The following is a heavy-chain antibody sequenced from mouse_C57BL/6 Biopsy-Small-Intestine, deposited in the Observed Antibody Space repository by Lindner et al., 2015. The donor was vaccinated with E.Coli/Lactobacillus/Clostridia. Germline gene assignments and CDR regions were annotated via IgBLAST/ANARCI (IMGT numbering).Heavy chain of an antibody. D-gene: IGHD2-4*01. V-gene: IGHV1-55*01. CDR1: GYTFTTYW. Sequence: VQLQESGAELVKPGSSVKMSCKASGYTFTTYWITWVKQRPGQGLEWIGDIYPGSSSTNYNEKFKHKATLTVDTSSSTVYIQLSSLTSEDSAVYYCAGFDYDEGIAYWGQGTLVTVSA. CDR2: IYPGSSST. CDR3: AGFDYDEGIAY. J-gene: IGHJ3*01.